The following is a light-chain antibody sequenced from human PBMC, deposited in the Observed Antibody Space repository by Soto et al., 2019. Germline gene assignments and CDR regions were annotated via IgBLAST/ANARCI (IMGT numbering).Light chain of an antibody. CDR1: ESLRRSY. V-gene: IGKV3-20*01. CDR2: GAS. CDR3: QHYDSSPPYT. Sequence: EIVLTQSPGTLSLSPGERATLSCRASESLRRSYLAWYQQKPGQAPRLLIYGASSRATGIPDRFSGSGSGTVFTLTFSRLEPEDFAVYYCQHYDSSPPYTFGQGTNLEIK. J-gene: IGKJ2*01.